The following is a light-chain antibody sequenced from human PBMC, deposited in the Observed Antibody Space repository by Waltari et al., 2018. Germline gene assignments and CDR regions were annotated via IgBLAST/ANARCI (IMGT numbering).Light chain of an antibody. V-gene: IGKV3D-15*03. Sequence: EIVMTQLPATLAVSPGDTATLSCWASQTISTTIAWYQQKPGQAPKFPIYGASVRAPGIPARFSGSGSGTEYTLTIAVLQSEDFAVYYCQQFENWPYTFGQGTKLEIK. CDR2: GAS. CDR1: QTISTT. CDR3: QQFENWPYT. J-gene: IGKJ2*01.